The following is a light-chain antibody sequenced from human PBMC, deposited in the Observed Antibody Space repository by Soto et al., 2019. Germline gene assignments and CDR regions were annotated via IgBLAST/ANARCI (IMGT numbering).Light chain of an antibody. CDR2: DDR. J-gene: IGLJ1*01. CDR3: QVWDSRSDHYV. V-gene: IGLV3-21*02. CDR1: NIGRKS. Sequence: SYELTQPPSVSVAPGQTARITCGGTNIGRKSVHWYQQRPGQAPVLVVSDDRDRPSGIPERFSGSNSGNTATLTISRVEAGDEADYYCQVWDSRSDHYVFGIGTKLTVL.